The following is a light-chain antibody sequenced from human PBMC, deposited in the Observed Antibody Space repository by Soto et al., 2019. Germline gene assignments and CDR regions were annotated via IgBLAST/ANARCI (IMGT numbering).Light chain of an antibody. J-gene: IGLJ2*01. V-gene: IGLV2-18*02. Sequence: QSALTQPPSVSGSPGQSVPISCTGTRSDVGNYNRVSWYQQPPGTAPKLIIYEVNNRPSGVPDRFSASKSGNTASLTISGLQAEDEADYYCSSYTSSSTLVVFGGGTKVTVL. CDR3: SSYTSSSTLVV. CDR2: EVN. CDR1: RSDVGNYNR.